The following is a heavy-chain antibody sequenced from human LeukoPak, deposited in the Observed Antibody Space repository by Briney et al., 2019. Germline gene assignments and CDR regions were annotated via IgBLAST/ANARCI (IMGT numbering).Heavy chain of an antibody. CDR1: GGYISTSNYY. CDR3: ARFFYYDASLPPY. D-gene: IGHD3-16*01. V-gene: IGHV4-39*01. J-gene: IGHJ4*02. Sequence: SETLSLTCSVSGGYISTSNYYWGWIRQPPGKGLEWIGTIYYSGRTYYNPSLQSRVTISLDTSQNQFSLQVRSVTVVDTAVYYCARFFYYDASLPPYWGQGTLVTVSS. CDR2: IYYSGRT.